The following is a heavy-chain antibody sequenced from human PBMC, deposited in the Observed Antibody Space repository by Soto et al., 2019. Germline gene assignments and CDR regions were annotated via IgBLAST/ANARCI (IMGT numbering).Heavy chain of an antibody. CDR1: GGSFSGYY. Sequence: QVQLQQWGAGLLKPSETLSLTCAVYGGSFSGYYWNWIRQPPGKGLEWIGEINHSGSTNYKPSLKSRVTISVDTAKNLFSLKLSSVTAADTAVYYCARGYGMNFDYWGQGTLVTVSS. CDR2: INHSGST. V-gene: IGHV4-34*01. J-gene: IGHJ4*02. CDR3: ARGYGMNFDY. D-gene: IGHD3-10*01.